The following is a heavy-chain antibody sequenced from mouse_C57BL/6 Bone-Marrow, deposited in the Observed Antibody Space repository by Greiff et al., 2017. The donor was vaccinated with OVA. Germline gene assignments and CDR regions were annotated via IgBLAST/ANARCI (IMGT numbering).Heavy chain of an antibody. J-gene: IGHJ2*01. CDR1: GFTFSDYG. CDR3: ARPLYYGYGDFDY. D-gene: IGHD2-2*01. CDR2: ISSGSSTI. Sequence: EVHLVESGGGLVKPGGSLKLSCAASGFTFSDYGMHWVRQAPEKGLEWVAYISSGSSTIYYADTVKGRFTISRDNAKNTLFLQMTSLRSEDTAMYYCARPLYYGYGDFDYWGQGTTLTVSS. V-gene: IGHV5-17*01.